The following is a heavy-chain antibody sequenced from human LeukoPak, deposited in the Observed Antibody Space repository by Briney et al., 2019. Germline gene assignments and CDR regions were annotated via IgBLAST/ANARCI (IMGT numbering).Heavy chain of an antibody. CDR3: ASPIDILTGYTHY. V-gene: IGHV1-2*06. J-gene: IGHJ4*02. Sequence: ASVKVSCKASGYTFTGYYMHWVRQAPGQGLEWMGRINPNSGGTNYAQKFQGRVTMTRDTSISTAYMELSRLRSDDTAVYYCASPIDILTGYTHYWGQGTLATVSS. CDR1: GYTFTGYY. CDR2: INPNSGGT. D-gene: IGHD3-9*01.